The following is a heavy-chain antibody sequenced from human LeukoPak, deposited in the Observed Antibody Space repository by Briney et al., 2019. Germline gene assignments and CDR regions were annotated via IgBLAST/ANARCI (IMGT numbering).Heavy chain of an antibody. D-gene: IGHD4-17*01. CDR3: TRDRFDYGEHTHSDY. CDR1: GGTFSSNA. Sequence: SVKVSCKVSGGTFSSNAISWVRQAPGQGLEWMGRIIPVFGVANYAEKFQGRVTITADNSTSTAYMESSSLRSEDTAMYYCTRDRFDYGEHTHSDYWGQGTLVTVSS. CDR2: IIPVFGVA. V-gene: IGHV1-69*04. J-gene: IGHJ4*02.